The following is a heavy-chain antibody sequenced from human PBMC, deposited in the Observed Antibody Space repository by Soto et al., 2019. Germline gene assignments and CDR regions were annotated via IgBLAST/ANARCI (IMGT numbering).Heavy chain of an antibody. J-gene: IGHJ1*01. V-gene: IGHV4-39*01. D-gene: IGHD3-10*01. CDR2: NHYSGST. CDR1: GGSISSSSYY. Sequence: QLQLQESGPGLVKPSETLSLTCTVSGGSISSSSYYWGWIRQPPGKGPEWIGSNHYSGSTYYNPSLKSRVTISVDTSKNQFSLKLSSVTAADTAVYSCATVWFGESQHWGQGTLVTVSS. CDR3: ATVWFGESQH.